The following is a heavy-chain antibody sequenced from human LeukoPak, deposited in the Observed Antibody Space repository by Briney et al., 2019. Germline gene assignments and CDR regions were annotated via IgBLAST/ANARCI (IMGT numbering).Heavy chain of an antibody. D-gene: IGHD3-22*01. Sequence: PSETLSLTCTVSVGSISGYYWSWIRQPPGKGLEWIGYIYYSGSTNYNPSLKSRVTISLDTSKNQFSLKMRSVTAADTAVYYCARCSYYYDTSGHLRPRFDYWGQGTLVTVSS. V-gene: IGHV4-59*08. CDR3: ARCSYYYDTSGHLRPRFDY. CDR1: VGSISGYY. CDR2: IYYSGST. J-gene: IGHJ4*02.